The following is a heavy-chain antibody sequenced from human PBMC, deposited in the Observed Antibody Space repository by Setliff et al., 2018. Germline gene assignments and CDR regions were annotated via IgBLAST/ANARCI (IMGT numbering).Heavy chain of an antibody. J-gene: IGHJ6*02. V-gene: IGHV4-28*03. CDR3: ARDRTAYSYGLDV. D-gene: IGHD5-18*01. Sequence: SETLSLTCAVSANTLSTSYYWGWVRQPPGKGLEWIGDIYKGGSTYFNPSLKSRVNMSIDTSKNQFALNLKSVTAADTAVYYCARDRTAYSYGLDVWGQGTTVTVSS. CDR1: ANTLSTSYY. CDR2: IYKGGST.